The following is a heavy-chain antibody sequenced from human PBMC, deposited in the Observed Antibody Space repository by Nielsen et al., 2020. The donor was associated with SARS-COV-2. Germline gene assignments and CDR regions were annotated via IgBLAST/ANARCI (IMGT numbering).Heavy chain of an antibody. CDR1: GFTFSSYG. Sequence: GESLKISCAASGFTFSSYGMHWVRQAPGKGLEWVAVISYDGSNKYYADSVKGRFTISRDNSKNTLYLQMNSLRAEDTAVYYCAKAEEQLVLSRRGIYYYGMDVWGQGTTVTVSS. D-gene: IGHD6-6*01. V-gene: IGHV3-30*18. J-gene: IGHJ6*02. CDR2: ISYDGSNK. CDR3: AKAEEQLVLSRRGIYYYGMDV.